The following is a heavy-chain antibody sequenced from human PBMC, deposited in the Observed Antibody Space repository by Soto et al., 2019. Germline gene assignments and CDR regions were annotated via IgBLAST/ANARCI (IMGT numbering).Heavy chain of an antibody. J-gene: IGHJ3*02. V-gene: IGHV3-33*01. D-gene: IGHD2-15*01. CDR1: GVDFKSAW. Sequence: GGSLRLSCAVSGVDFKSAWINWVRQAPGKGLEWVAVIWYDGSNKYYADSVKGRFTISRDNSKNTLYLQMNSLRAEDTAVYYCARGQDIVVVVAATGLDAFDIWGQGTMVTVS. CDR2: IWYDGSNK. CDR3: ARGQDIVVVVAATGLDAFDI.